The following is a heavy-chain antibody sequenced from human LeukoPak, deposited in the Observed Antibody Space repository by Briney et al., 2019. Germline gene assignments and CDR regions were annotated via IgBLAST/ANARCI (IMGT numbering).Heavy chain of an antibody. CDR1: GGSISSYY. J-gene: IGHJ4*02. V-gene: IGHV4-39*01. D-gene: IGHD3-16*02. CDR3: ARQQFMITFGGVIAGDGYFDY. CDR2: IYYSGST. Sequence: SETLSLTCTVSGGSISSYYWGWIRQPPGKGLEWIGSIYYSGSTYYNPSLKSRVTISVDTSKNQFSLKLSSVTAADTAVYYCARQQFMITFGGVIAGDGYFDYWGQGTLVTVSS.